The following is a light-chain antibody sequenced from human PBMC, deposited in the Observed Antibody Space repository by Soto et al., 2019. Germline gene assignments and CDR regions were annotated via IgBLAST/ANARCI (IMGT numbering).Light chain of an antibody. CDR1: QSVSDY. V-gene: IGKV3-15*01. CDR2: AAS. CDR3: HQYNNWTPWT. J-gene: IGKJ1*01. Sequence: EIVLTQSPVTLSVSPGETATLSCRANQSVSDYLAWYQQKPGQAPRLLIYAASTRATGIPARFSGSGSGTEFTLTISTLKYEDSEVYYSHQYNNWTPWTFGQGTKVDIK.